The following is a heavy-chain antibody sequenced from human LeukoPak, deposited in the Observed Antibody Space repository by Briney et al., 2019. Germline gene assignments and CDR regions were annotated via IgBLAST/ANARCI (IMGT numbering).Heavy chain of an antibody. CDR1: GFTFSIYE. Sequence: GGSLRLSCVVSGFTFSIYEMNWVRQAPGKGLEWVSYISSGGGTIYYADSVKGRFTISRDNAKNSLYPQMNSLRAEDTAVYYCARIRADSSGYYYKYFDFWGQGTLVTVSS. D-gene: IGHD3-22*01. V-gene: IGHV3-48*03. CDR2: ISSGGGTI. CDR3: ARIRADSSGYYYKYFDF. J-gene: IGHJ4*02.